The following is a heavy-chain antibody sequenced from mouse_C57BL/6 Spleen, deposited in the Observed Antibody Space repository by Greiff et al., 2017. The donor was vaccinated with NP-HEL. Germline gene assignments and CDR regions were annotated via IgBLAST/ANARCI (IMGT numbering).Heavy chain of an antibody. D-gene: IGHD1-1*01. Sequence: QVQLQQSGAELVKPGASVKLSCKASGYTFTSYWMHWVKQRPGQGLEWIGMIHPNSGSTNYNEKFKSKATLTVDKSSSTAYMQLSSLTSEDSAVYYCKIYYYGSSYWFAYWGQGTLVTVSA. CDR3: KIYYYGSSYWFAY. CDR2: IHPNSGST. CDR1: GYTFTSYW. J-gene: IGHJ3*01. V-gene: IGHV1-64*01.